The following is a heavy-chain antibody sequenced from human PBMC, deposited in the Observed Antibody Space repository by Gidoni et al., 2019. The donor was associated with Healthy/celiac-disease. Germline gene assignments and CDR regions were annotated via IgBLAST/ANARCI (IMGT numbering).Heavy chain of an antibody. CDR3: ARGKEVVVVAATPTHYFDY. D-gene: IGHD2-15*01. J-gene: IGHJ4*02. CDR2: INHSGST. Sequence: QVQLQQWGAGLLKPSETLSLPCSVYGGSFSGYSWSWIRQPPGKGLEWIGEINHSGSTNYNPSLKSRVTISVDTSKNQFSLKLSSVTAADTAVYYCARGKEVVVVAATPTHYFDYWGQGTLVTVSS. V-gene: IGHV4-34*01. CDR1: GGSFSGYS.